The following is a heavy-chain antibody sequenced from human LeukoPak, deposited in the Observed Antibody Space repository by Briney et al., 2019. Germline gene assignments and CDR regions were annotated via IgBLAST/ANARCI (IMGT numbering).Heavy chain of an antibody. J-gene: IGHJ4*02. CDR2: VSGSGGST. CDR1: GFTFSSYA. D-gene: IGHD3-10*01. V-gene: IGHV3-23*01. Sequence: GGSLRLSCAASGFTFSSYAMSWVRQAPGQGLEWVSGVSGSGGSTYYADSVKGRFTISRDNSKNTLYLQMNSLRAEYTAVYYCAKVGSGGSPADYFDYWGQGNLVTVSS. CDR3: AKVGSGGSPADYFDY.